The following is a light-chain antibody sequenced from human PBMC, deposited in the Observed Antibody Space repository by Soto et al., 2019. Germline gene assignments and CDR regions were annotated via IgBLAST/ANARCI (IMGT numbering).Light chain of an antibody. CDR3: CSYAGRSTYV. J-gene: IGLJ1*01. CDR2: EGN. Sequence: QSALTQPASVSGSPGQSITISCTGTSSDVGSYNLVSWYQQLPGKAPKLLIYEGNKRPSGVSNRFSGSKSGNTASLTISGLQAEDEAAYYCCSYAGRSTYVFGTGTKVTVL. V-gene: IGLV2-23*01. CDR1: SSDVGSYNL.